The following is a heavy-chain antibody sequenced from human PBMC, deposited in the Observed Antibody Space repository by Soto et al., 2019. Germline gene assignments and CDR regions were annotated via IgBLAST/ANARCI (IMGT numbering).Heavy chain of an antibody. CDR1: GFTFSSYS. CDR2: ISSSSSTI. Sequence: LRLSCAASGFTFSSYSMNWVRQAPGKGLEWVSYISSSSSTIYYADSVKGRFTISRDNAKNSLYLQMNSLRDEDTAVYYCARDRPVGATIYYYGMDVWGQGTTVTVSS. CDR3: ARDRPVGATIYYYGMDV. D-gene: IGHD1-26*01. V-gene: IGHV3-48*02. J-gene: IGHJ6*02.